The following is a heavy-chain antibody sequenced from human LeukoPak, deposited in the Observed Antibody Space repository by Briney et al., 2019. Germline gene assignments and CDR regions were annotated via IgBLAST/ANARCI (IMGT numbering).Heavy chain of an antibody. J-gene: IGHJ5*01. V-gene: IGHV3-7*01. D-gene: IGHD4/OR15-4a*01. CDR3: ARGGARWFDS. CDR1: GFTFTSYT. Sequence: GGSLRLSCAASGFTFTSYTMSWVRQAPGKGLEWVASMREDGGEIYYVDPVRGRFTISRDNAKNSLYLQMDSLRADDTAVYYCARGGARWFDSWGLGTLVTVSS. CDR2: MREDGGEI.